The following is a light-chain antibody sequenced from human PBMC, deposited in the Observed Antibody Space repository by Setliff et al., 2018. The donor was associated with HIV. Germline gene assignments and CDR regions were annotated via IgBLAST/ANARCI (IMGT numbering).Light chain of an antibody. Sequence: QSALTQPASVSGSPGQSITISCTGTSSDVGGYNSVSWYQHHPGKAPKLQIYEVSNRPSGVSNRFSGSKSGNTASLTISGLQAEDEADFYCSSYTNSKTRAVFGGGTKVTVL. V-gene: IGLV2-14*01. CDR3: SSYTNSKTRAV. J-gene: IGLJ2*01. CDR1: SSDVGGYNS. CDR2: EVS.